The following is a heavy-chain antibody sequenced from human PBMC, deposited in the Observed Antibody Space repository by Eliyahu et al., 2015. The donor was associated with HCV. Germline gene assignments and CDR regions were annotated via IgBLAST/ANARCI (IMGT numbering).Heavy chain of an antibody. CDR2: IKSKTXGGTT. J-gene: IGHJ6*03. V-gene: IGHV3-15*01. D-gene: IGHD3-10*01. Sequence: EVQLVESGGGLVKPGGSLRXSXAASGFTFXTXWMSWVRQAPGKGLEWXGRIKSKTXGGTTXXAAPVKGRFTISRDDSKSTLYLQMNSLKTEDTAVYYCTTGAPGGFDYYLDVWGQGTTVTVSS. CDR1: GFTFXTXW. CDR3: TTGAPGGFDYYLDV.